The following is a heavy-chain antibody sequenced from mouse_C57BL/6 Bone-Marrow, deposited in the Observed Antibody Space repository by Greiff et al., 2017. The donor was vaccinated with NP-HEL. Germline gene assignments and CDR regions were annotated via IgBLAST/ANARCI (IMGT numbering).Heavy chain of an antibody. CDR3: ARNYGSSYVRDFDV. CDR1: GYAFTNYL. D-gene: IGHD1-1*01. J-gene: IGHJ1*03. Sequence: QVPLQQSGAELVRPGTSVKVSCKASGYAFTNYLIAWVKQRPGQGLEWIGVINTGCGGTHYNEKFKGKVTLTADNSSSTAYMQLSSLTSEDSAVYFCARNYGSSYVRDFDVWGTGTTVTVSS. V-gene: IGHV1-54*01. CDR2: INTGCGGT.